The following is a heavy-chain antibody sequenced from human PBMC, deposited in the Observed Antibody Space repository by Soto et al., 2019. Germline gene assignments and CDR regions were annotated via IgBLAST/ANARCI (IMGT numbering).Heavy chain of an antibody. V-gene: IGHV1-69*12. Sequence: QVQLVQSGAEVKKPGSSVKVSCRAPGGSFSTYAISWVRQAPGQGLEWMGGIIPIFGTPHYGQKFQARVTITADDTTATAYMELSHLRSDDKPVYYCARDKARVELGGNSYYVMDVWGQGTTVTVSS. CDR3: ARDKARVELGGNSYYVMDV. J-gene: IGHJ6*02. D-gene: IGHD1-26*01. CDR1: GGSFSTYA. CDR2: IIPIFGTP.